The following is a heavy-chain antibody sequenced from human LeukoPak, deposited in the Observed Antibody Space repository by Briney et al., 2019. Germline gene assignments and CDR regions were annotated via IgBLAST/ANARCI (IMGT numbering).Heavy chain of an antibody. Sequence: QPGGSLRLSCAASGFTFSSYCMNWVRQAPGKGLEWVSYICSSGSTIYYADSVKSRFTISRDNAKNSLYLQMNSLRAEDTAVYYCARHYYDSSGYYSWYYYYGMDVWGQGTTVTVSS. CDR3: ARHYYDSSGYYSWYYYYGMDV. CDR2: ICSSGSTI. D-gene: IGHD3-22*01. CDR1: GFTFSSYC. V-gene: IGHV3-48*04. J-gene: IGHJ6*02.